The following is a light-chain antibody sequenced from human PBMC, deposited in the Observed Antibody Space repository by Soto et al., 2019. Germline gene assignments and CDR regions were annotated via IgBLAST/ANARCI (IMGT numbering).Light chain of an antibody. V-gene: IGLV2-11*01. CDR3: CSYAGSYTSLQV. Sequence: QSALTQPRSVSGSPGQSVTISCTGTSSDVGGYNYVSWYQQHPGKAPKLMIYDVSKRPSGVPDRFSGSKSGNTASLTISGLQAEDEADYYCCSYAGSYTSLQVFGTGTKLTVL. J-gene: IGLJ1*01. CDR1: SSDVGGYNY. CDR2: DVS.